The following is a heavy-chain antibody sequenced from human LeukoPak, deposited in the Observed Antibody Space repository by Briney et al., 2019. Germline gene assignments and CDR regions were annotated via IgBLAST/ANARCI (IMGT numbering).Heavy chain of an antibody. CDR3: ARGYSSSSGGDYYYGMDV. V-gene: IGHV4-34*01. J-gene: IGHJ6*02. D-gene: IGHD6-6*01. Sequence: PSETLSLTCAVYGGSFSGYYWSWIRQPPGKGLEWIGEINHSGSTNYNPSLKSRVTISVDTSKNQFSLKLSSVTAADTAVYYCARGYSSSSGGDYYYGMDVWGQGTTVTVSS. CDR1: GGSFSGYY. CDR2: INHSGST.